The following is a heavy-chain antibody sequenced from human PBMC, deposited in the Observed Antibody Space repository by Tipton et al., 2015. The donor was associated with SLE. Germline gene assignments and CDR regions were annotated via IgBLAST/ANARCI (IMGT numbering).Heavy chain of an antibody. J-gene: IGHJ3*02. D-gene: IGHD4-23*01. Sequence: QLVQSGAEVKKPGATVKISCKASGYTFIDYYIHWVQQAPGKGLEWMGRVDPEHGETIYAEKFQGRVTITADTSTDTAYMELSSLRSEDTAVYYCANPKRAIPVGNDAYDIWGQGTMVSVSS. CDR1: GYTFIDYY. CDR3: ANPKRAIPVGNDAYDI. V-gene: IGHV1-69-2*01. CDR2: VDPEHGET.